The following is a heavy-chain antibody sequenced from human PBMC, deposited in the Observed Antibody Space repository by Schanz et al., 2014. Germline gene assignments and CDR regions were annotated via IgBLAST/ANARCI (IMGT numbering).Heavy chain of an antibody. CDR2: INPNNGGT. Sequence: QVQLVQSGAEVKKPGASVRVSCKASGYTFTGYYMNWVRQAPGQGLEWMGWINPNNGGTNYAQKFQGRVTMTRDTSISTVYMELTRLTFDDTAIYYCARDSDVSKYNLFDSWGQGTLVTVSS. J-gene: IGHJ5*01. CDR1: GYTFTGYY. CDR3: ARDSDVSKYNLFDS. V-gene: IGHV1-2*02.